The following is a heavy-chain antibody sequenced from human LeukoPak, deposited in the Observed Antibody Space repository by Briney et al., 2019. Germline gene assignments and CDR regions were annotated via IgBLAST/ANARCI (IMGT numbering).Heavy chain of an antibody. V-gene: IGHV3-48*01. CDR3: AREDGYCSGGSCYTWYYMDV. CDR1: GFTLNTYS. J-gene: IGHJ6*03. Sequence: GGSLRLSCAASGFTLNTYSMNWVRQAPGKGLEWVSYVSSSSSLIYYSDSVRGRFTISRDSATNSVSLQMNSLRVEDTAVYYCAREDGYCSGGSCYTWYYMDVWGKGTTVTVSS. D-gene: IGHD2-15*01. CDR2: VSSSSSLI.